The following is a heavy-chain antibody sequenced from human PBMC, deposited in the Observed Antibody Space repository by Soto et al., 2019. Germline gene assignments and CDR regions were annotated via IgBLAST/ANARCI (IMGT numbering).Heavy chain of an antibody. J-gene: IGHJ6*02. CDR3: ASNQLGTTPSGMDV. CDR1: GYTFTSYA. D-gene: IGHD1-7*01. CDR2: INAGNGNT. V-gene: IGHV1-3*01. Sequence: ASVKVSCKASGYTFTSYAMHWVRQAPGQRLEWMGWINAGNGNTKYSQKFQGRVTITRDTSASTAYMELSSLRSKNTAVYYCASNQLGTTPSGMDVWGQGTTVTGSS.